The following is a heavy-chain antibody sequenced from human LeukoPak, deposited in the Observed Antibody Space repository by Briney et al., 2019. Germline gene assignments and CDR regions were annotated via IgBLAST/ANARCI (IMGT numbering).Heavy chain of an antibody. CDR3: AKDSVGVAGPHY. Sequence: PGGSLRLSCAASGFTFSSYAMSCVRQAPGKGLEWVSAITGSGSNTYYADSVKGRFTISRDNSKNTLYLQVNSLRAEDTAVYYCAKDSVGVAGPHYWGQGTLVTVSS. CDR1: GFTFSSYA. V-gene: IGHV3-23*01. J-gene: IGHJ4*02. D-gene: IGHD6-19*01. CDR2: ITGSGSNT.